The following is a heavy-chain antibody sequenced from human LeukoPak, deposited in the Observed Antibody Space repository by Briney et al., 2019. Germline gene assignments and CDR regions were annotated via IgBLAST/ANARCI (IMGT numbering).Heavy chain of an antibody. CDR1: GFSFSSYG. Sequence: GGSLRLSCAASGFSFSSYGMHWVRQAPGKGLEGVAIISSDGSNKYYADSVKGRFTISRDNSKNTLYLQMNSLRAEDTAVFYCAIDGYSYGYYSDYWGQGTLVTVSS. V-gene: IGHV3-30*03. CDR2: ISSDGSNK. J-gene: IGHJ4*02. CDR3: AIDGYSYGYYSDY. D-gene: IGHD5-18*01.